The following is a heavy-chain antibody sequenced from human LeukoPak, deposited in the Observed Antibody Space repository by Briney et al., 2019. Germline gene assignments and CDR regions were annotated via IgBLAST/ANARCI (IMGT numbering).Heavy chain of an antibody. CDR1: GFTFSSYW. D-gene: IGHD4-17*01. Sequence: PGGSLRLSCAASGFTFSSYWMSWVRQAPGKGLEWVANIKQDGSEKKYVDSLKGRFTISRDNTKNSLYLQMNSLRAEDTAVYYCSRWTPTAHGFDIWGQGTMVTVSS. V-gene: IGHV3-7*01. CDR3: SRWTPTAHGFDI. J-gene: IGHJ3*02. CDR2: IKQDGSEK.